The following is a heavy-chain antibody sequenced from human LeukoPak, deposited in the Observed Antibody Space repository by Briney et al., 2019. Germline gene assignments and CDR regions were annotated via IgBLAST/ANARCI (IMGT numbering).Heavy chain of an antibody. V-gene: IGHV3-48*02. CDR3: ARVPDYGDPYYYYYMDV. J-gene: IGHJ6*03. CDR1: XXXXSSYS. CDR2: ISSSSSTI. D-gene: IGHD4-17*01. Sequence: GGSXRLSXXXXXXXXSSYSMNWVRXAPGKGLEWVSYISSSSSTIYYADSVKGRFTISRDNAKNSLYLQMNSLRDEDTAVYYCARVPDYGDPYYYYYMDVWGKGTPVTVSS.